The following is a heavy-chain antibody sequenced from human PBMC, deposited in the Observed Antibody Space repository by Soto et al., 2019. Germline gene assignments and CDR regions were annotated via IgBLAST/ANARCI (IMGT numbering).Heavy chain of an antibody. J-gene: IGHJ4*02. Sequence: EVQLVESGGGLVKPGGSLRLSCAASGFTFSNAWMNWVRQAPGKGLEWVGRIKSKTDGGTTDYAAPVKGRFTISRDKSKNTLYLQMNSLKTEDTAVYYCTTGITMVRGVIIADFWGQGTLVTVSS. CDR2: IKSKTDGGTT. D-gene: IGHD3-10*01. CDR3: TTGITMVRGVIIADF. CDR1: GFTFSNAW. V-gene: IGHV3-15*07.